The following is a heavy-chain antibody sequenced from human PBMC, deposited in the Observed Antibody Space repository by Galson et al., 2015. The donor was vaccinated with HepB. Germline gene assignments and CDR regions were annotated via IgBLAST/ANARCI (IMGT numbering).Heavy chain of an antibody. CDR3: AKDIYSGSFSHYFDS. V-gene: IGHV3-23*01. J-gene: IGHJ4*02. CDR2: ISYFGIST. D-gene: IGHD1-26*01. Sequence: SLRLSCAASGFTFRSHAMNWVRQAPGKGLGWVSAISYFGISTEYADSVRGRFTVSRDDSTNTLYLQMTGLRAEDTAVYYCAKDIYSGSFSHYFDSWGQGTPVTVSS. CDR1: GFTFRSHA.